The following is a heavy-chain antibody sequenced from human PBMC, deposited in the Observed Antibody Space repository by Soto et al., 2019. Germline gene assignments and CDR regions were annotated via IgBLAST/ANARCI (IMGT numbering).Heavy chain of an antibody. D-gene: IGHD3-9*01. CDR2: ISYDGSNK. CDR3: ASGRHYDILTGYYHLDY. J-gene: IGHJ4*02. CDR1: GFTFSSYG. Sequence: GGSLRLSCAASGFTFSSYGMHWVRQAPGKGLEWVAVISYDGSNKYYADSVKGRFTISRDNSKNTLYLQMNSLRAEDTAVYYCASGRHYDILTGYYHLDYWGQGTLVTVSS. V-gene: IGHV3-30*03.